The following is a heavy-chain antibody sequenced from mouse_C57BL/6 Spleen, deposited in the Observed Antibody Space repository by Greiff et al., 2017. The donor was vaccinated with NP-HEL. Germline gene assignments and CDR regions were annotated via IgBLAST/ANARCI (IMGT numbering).Heavy chain of an antibody. D-gene: IGHD2-5*01. CDR1: GLTFSDYG. Sequence: EVMLVESGGGLVKPGGSLKLSCAASGLTFSDYGMHWVRQAPEKGLEWVAYISSGSSTIYYADTVKGRFTISRDNAKKTLFLQMTSLRSEDTAMYYCARDSYYSNSFDYWGQGTTLTVSS. V-gene: IGHV5-17*01. J-gene: IGHJ2*01. CDR2: ISSGSSTI. CDR3: ARDSYYSNSFDY.